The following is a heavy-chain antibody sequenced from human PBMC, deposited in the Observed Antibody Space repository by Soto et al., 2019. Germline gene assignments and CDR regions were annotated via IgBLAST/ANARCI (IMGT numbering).Heavy chain of an antibody. CDR3: TRDTVTPYFGDY. J-gene: IGHJ4*02. Sequence: PGGSLRLPCTASGFTFGDYAMSWVRQAPGKGLEWVGFIRSKAYGGTTEYAASVKGRFTISRDDSKSIAYLQMNSLKTEDTAVYYCTRDTVTPYFGDYWRQGTLVTICS. V-gene: IGHV3-49*04. CDR2: IRSKAYGGTT. D-gene: IGHD4-17*01. CDR1: GFTFGDYA.